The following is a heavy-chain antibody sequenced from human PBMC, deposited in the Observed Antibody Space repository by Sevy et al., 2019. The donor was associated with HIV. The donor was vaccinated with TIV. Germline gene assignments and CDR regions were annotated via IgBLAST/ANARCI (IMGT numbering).Heavy chain of an antibody. V-gene: IGHV3-53*01. D-gene: IGHD3-3*01. CDR1: GFTVSSNY. CDR3: ARGRGGTIFGVAYYYGMDV. J-gene: IGHJ6*02. Sequence: GGSLRLSCAASGFTVSSNYMSWVRQAPGKGLEWVSVIYSGGSTYYADSVKGRFTISRDNSKNTLYLQMNSLRAEDTAGYYCARGRGGTIFGVAYYYGMDVWGQGTTVTVSS. CDR2: IYSGGST.